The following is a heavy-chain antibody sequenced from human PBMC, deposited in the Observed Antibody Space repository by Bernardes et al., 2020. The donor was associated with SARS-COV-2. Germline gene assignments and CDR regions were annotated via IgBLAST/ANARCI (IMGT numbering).Heavy chain of an antibody. D-gene: IGHD2-21*02. CDR2: IYHSGST. J-gene: IGHJ4*02. Sequence: SETLSLTRSVSGGSISGYYWSWIRQPPGKGLEWIGYIYHSGSTHYNPSLKSRVTMSVDTSKNQFSLKVTSVTAADTAVYFCARSCGGDCYSNFYFFDYWGPGTLVTVSS. CDR3: ARSCGGDCYSNFYFFDY. CDR1: GGSISGYY. V-gene: IGHV4-59*01.